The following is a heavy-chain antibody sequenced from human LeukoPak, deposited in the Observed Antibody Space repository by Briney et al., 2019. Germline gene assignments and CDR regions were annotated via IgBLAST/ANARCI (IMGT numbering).Heavy chain of an antibody. Sequence: ASVKVSCKASGYTFTGYYMHWVRQAPGQGLEWMGWINPNSGGTNYAQKFQGRVTMTRDSSISTAYMELSSLRSEDTAVYYCARQSRPNNYYYYYMDVWGKGTTVTISS. D-gene: IGHD1/OR15-1a*01. V-gene: IGHV1-2*02. CDR3: ARQSRPNNYYYYYMDV. CDR2: INPNSGGT. CDR1: GYTFTGYY. J-gene: IGHJ6*03.